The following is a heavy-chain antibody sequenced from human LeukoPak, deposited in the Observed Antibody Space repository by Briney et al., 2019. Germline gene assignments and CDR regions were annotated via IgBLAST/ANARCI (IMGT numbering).Heavy chain of an antibody. Sequence: PGGSLRLSCAASGFTFSHYAIHWVRQAPGKGLEWVAVISYDGSNKYYADSVKGRFTISRDNSKNTLYLQMNNLRAEDTAVYYCAKSTAGFYSDWGQGTLVTVSS. CDR2: ISYDGSNK. CDR3: AKSTAGFYSD. V-gene: IGHV3-30-3*02. CDR1: GFTFSHYA. J-gene: IGHJ4*02. D-gene: IGHD2-21*01.